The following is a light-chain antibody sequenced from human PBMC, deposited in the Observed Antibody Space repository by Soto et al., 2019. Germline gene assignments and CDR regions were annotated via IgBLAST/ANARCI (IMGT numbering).Light chain of an antibody. CDR1: QSISSW. CDR2: DAS. CDR3: QHSQD. V-gene: IGKV1-5*01. Sequence: DIQMTQSPSTLSASVGDRVTITCRASQSISSWLAWYQQKPGQAPKLLIYDASSLESGVPSRFSGSGSGTKSTLTSSSLRPDDFATYYCQHSQDFGGGTKVEIK. J-gene: IGKJ4*01.